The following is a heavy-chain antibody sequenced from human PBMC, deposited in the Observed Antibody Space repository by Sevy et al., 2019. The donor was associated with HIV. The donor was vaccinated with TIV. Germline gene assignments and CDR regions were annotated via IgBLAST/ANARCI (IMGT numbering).Heavy chain of an antibody. Sequence: SETLSLTCTVSGGSISSSSIYWGWFRQSPGKGLDYIGSIFHSGDTYYNPSLTSRVTISVDTSKNQFSLKMTSVTAADTAVYYCARHFYSNGMDVWGQGTTVTVSS. CDR2: IFHSGDT. CDR1: GGSISSSSIY. V-gene: IGHV4-39*01. J-gene: IGHJ6*02. CDR3: ARHFYSNGMDV. D-gene: IGHD1-26*01.